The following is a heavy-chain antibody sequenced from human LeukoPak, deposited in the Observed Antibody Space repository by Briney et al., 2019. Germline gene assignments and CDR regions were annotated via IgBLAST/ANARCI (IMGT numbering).Heavy chain of an antibody. Sequence: GGSLRLSCAASGFTFNTYEMNWVSQAPGKGLEWPSYITSGGRIIYYADYVKGRFTISRDNAKNSLYLQMNSLRAEDTAVYYCARGGWNYVFNSWGQGTLVTVSS. V-gene: IGHV3-48*03. CDR3: ARGGWNYVFNS. D-gene: IGHD1-7*01. J-gene: IGHJ5*02. CDR2: ITSGGRII. CDR1: GFTFNTYE.